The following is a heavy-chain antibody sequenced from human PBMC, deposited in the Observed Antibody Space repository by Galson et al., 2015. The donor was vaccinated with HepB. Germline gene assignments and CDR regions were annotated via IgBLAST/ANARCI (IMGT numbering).Heavy chain of an antibody. CDR2: TYYRSKWYN. D-gene: IGHD5-18*01. J-gene: IGHJ6*04. CDR3: AREVTEYSYGPSYYYGMDV. V-gene: IGHV6-1*01. Sequence: CAISGDSVSSNSAAWNWIRQSPSRGLEWLGRTYYRSKWYNDYAVSVKSRMTINPDTSKNQFSLQLNSVTLEDTAVYYCAREVTEYSYGPSYYYGMDVWGKGTTVTVSP. CDR1: GDSVSSNSAA.